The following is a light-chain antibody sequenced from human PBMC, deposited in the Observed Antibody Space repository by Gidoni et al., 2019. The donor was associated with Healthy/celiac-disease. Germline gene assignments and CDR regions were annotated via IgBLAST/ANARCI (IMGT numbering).Light chain of an antibody. CDR3: QQYDSLPLT. CDR2: DAS. J-gene: IGKJ3*01. Sequence: DIQMTQSPSALSASVGDRVTITCQASQDISNYLNWYQQKPGKAPKLLIYDASNLETGVPSRFSGSGSGTDFTFTISSLQPEDIATYYCQQYDSLPLTFXPXTKVDIK. CDR1: QDISNY. V-gene: IGKV1-33*01.